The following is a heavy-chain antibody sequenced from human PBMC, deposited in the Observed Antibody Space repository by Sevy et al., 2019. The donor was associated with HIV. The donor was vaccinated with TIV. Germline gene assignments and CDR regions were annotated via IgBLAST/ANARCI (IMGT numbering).Heavy chain of an antibody. D-gene: IGHD5-18*01. J-gene: IGHJ4*02. CDR3: ARGKSGYGYALNY. CDR1: GFSFSSYD. V-gene: IGHV3-33*01. Sequence: GGSLRLSCAASGFSFSSYDMHWVRQAPGMGLEWVAVIRYDGSNKHYGDSVKGRFTISRDNSKNALYLQMSSLRAEDTAVYYCARGKSGYGYALNYWGQGTLVTVSS. CDR2: IRYDGSNK.